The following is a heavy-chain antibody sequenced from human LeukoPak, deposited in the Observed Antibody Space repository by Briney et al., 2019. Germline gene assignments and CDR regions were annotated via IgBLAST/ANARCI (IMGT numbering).Heavy chain of an antibody. Sequence: PGGTLRLACEASGFTFDSYGMSWVRQAPGTGLEWVTAITGPGSHTYYADSVKGRFTVSRDNSRNTLYLQMNSLRAEDTAVYYCAKCSGWFVRGKDYYYYYMDVWGKGTTVTVSS. CDR2: ITGPGSHT. CDR3: AKCSGWFVRGKDYYYYYMDV. CDR1: GFTFDSYG. J-gene: IGHJ6*03. D-gene: IGHD6-19*01. V-gene: IGHV3-23*01.